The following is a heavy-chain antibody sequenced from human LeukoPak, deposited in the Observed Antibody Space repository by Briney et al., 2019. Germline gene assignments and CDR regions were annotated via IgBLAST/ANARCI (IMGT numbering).Heavy chain of an antibody. J-gene: IGHJ5*02. V-gene: IGHV3-33*01. Sequence: GGSLRLSCAASGFTFSSYGMHWVRQAPGKGLEWVAVIWYDGSNKYYADSVKGRFTISRDNSKNSLYLQMNSLRAEDTAVYYCARRGCKNWFDPWGQGTLVTVSS. CDR1: GFTFSSYG. CDR3: ARRGCKNWFDP. CDR2: IWYDGSNK.